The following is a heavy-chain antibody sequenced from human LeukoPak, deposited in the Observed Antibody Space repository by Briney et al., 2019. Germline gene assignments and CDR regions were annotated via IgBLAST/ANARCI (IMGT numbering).Heavy chain of an antibody. D-gene: IGHD3-10*02. CDR3: AELGITMIGGV. CDR1: GFTFTTYS. V-gene: IGHV3-21*01. Sequence: GGSLRLSCAASGFTFTTYSMNWVRQAPGKGLEWVSSISSSSSYIYYADSVKGRFTISRDNAKNSLYLQMNSLRAEDTAVYYCAELGITMIGGVWGKGTTVTISS. J-gene: IGHJ6*04. CDR2: ISSSSSYI.